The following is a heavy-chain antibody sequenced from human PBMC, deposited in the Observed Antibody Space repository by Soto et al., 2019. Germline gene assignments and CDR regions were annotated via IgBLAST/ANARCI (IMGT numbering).Heavy chain of an antibody. CDR3: ARVQEGYCSGGSCYSSHWFDP. CDR2: INPNSGGT. D-gene: IGHD2-15*01. V-gene: IGHV1-2*02. J-gene: IGHJ5*02. Sequence: ASVKVSCKASGYTFTGYYMHWVRQAPGQGLEWMGWINPNSGGTNYAQKFQGRVTMTRDTSISTAYMELSRLRSDDTAVYYCARVQEGYCSGGSCYSSHWFDPWGQGTMVTVYS. CDR1: GYTFTGYY.